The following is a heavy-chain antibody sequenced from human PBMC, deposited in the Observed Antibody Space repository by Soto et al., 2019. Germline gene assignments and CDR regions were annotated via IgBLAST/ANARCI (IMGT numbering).Heavy chain of an antibody. D-gene: IGHD6-13*01. CDR2: MNPNSGNT. CDR3: ARGELNSSWYNYYYMDV. Sequence: ASVKVSCKASGYTFTSYDINWVRQATGQGLEWMGWMNPNSGNTGYAQKFQGRVTMTRNTSISTAYMELSSLRSEDTAVYYCARGELNSSWYNYYYMDVWGKAXTVTVSS. J-gene: IGHJ6*03. V-gene: IGHV1-8*01. CDR1: GYTFTSYD.